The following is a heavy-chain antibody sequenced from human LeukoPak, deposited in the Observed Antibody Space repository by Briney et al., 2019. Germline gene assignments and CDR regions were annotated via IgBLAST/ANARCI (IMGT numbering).Heavy chain of an antibody. V-gene: IGHV1-69-2*01. CDR3: ATAGVGASSRPHDAFDI. D-gene: IGHD1-26*01. Sequence: AASVKISCKVSGYTFTDYYMHWVQQAPGKGLEWMGLVDPEDGETIYAEKFQGRVTITADTSTDTAYMELSSLRSEDTAVYYCATAGVGASSRPHDAFDIWGQGTMVTVSS. CDR1: GYTFTDYY. CDR2: VDPEDGET. J-gene: IGHJ3*02.